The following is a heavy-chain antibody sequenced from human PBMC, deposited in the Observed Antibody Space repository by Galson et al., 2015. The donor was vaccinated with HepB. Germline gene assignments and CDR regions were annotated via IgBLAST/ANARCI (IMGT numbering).Heavy chain of an antibody. CDR1: GFTFSSYW. Sequence: SLRLSCAASGFTFSSYWMHWVRHAPGKGLVWVSRINSDGSSTSYADSVKGRFTISRDNAKNTLYLQMNSLRAEDTAVYYCAYRRGSGSFMFDSWGQGTLVTASS. CDR3: AYRRGSGSFMFDS. V-gene: IGHV3-74*01. J-gene: IGHJ4*02. CDR2: INSDGSST. D-gene: IGHD3-10*01.